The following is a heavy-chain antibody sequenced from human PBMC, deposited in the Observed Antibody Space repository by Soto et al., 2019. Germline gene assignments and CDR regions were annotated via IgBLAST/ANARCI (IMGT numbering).Heavy chain of an antibody. Sequence: ASVKVSCKASGYTFTSYGISWVRQAPGQGLEWMGWISPYNGNTNYAQKLQGRVTMTTDTSTSTAYMDLRSLRSDDTAVYYCARGMGGWFGVAYYYGMDVWGQGTTVTVSS. CDR2: ISPYNGNT. CDR1: GYTFTSYG. V-gene: IGHV1-18*01. D-gene: IGHD3-10*01. CDR3: ARGMGGWFGVAYYYGMDV. J-gene: IGHJ6*02.